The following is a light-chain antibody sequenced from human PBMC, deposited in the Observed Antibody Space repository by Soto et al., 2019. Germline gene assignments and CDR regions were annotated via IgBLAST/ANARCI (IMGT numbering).Light chain of an antibody. J-gene: IGKJ1*01. CDR1: QDITKY. V-gene: IGKV1-5*01. Sequence: DIQMTQSPSSLSASVGDRVTITCQASQDITKYLNWYQQKPGKAPKLLIYDASSLESGVPSRFSGSGSGTEFTLTISSLQPDDFATYYCQQYNSYRRTFGQGTKVDIK. CDR2: DAS. CDR3: QQYNSYRRT.